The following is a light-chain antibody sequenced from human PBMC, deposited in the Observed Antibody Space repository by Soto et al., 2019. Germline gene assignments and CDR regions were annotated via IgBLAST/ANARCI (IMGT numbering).Light chain of an antibody. V-gene: IGLV2-23*01. CDR2: EGS. CDR3: SSYARRGTGV. Sequence: QSALTQPASVSGSPGQSITISCTGTSSDIGGYKLVSWYQQHPGKAPKLMIYEGSKRPSGVSNRFSGSKSGNTASLTISGLQADDEADYYCSSYARRGTGVFGGGTKLTVL. J-gene: IGLJ2*01. CDR1: SSDIGGYKL.